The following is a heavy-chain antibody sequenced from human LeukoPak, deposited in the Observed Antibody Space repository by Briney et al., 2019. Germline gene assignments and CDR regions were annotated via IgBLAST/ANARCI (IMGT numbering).Heavy chain of an antibody. CDR1: GFTVSSNS. Sequence: GGSLRLSCTVSGFTVSSNSMSWVRQAPGKGLEWVSFIYSDNTHYSDSVKGRFTISRDNSKNTLYLQMNSLRAEDTAVYYCAKLTNSWFDPWGQGTPVAVSS. CDR3: AKLTNSWFDP. V-gene: IGHV3-66*03. J-gene: IGHJ5*02. D-gene: IGHD2-2*01. CDR2: IYSDNT.